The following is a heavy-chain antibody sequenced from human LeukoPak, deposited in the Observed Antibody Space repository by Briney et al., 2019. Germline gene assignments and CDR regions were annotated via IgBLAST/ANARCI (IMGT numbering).Heavy chain of an antibody. D-gene: IGHD4-11*01. Sequence: GSLRLSCAASGFTFNNYGMHWVRQAPGKGLVWVSLINSDGSSTGYADSVRGRFTISRDTANKTMYLQMNSVRVEDTAMYYCAREEYSVRRGARLDHWGQGTLVIVSS. CDR2: INSDGSST. V-gene: IGHV3-74*01. J-gene: IGHJ4*02. CDR3: AREEYSVRRGARLDH. CDR1: GFTFNNYG.